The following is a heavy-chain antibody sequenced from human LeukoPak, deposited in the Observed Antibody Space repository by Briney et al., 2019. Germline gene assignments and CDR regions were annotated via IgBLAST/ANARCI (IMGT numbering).Heavy chain of an antibody. CDR3: AREGDFWSGYYYLDY. Sequence: SETLSLTCSVSGGSISDYYWTWIRQSPEKGLEWIGYIQSIGGTNYNPSLKSRVTISVDTSKNQFSLKLSSVTAADTAVYYCAREGDFWSGYYYLDYWGQGTLVTVSS. CDR2: IQSIGGT. CDR1: GGSISDYY. D-gene: IGHD3-3*01. J-gene: IGHJ4*02. V-gene: IGHV4-59*01.